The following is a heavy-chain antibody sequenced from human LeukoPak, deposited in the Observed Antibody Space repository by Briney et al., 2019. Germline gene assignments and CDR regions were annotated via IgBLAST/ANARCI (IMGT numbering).Heavy chain of an antibody. CDR2: INHSGST. CDR3: ARTAVYCSSTSCYYYYGMDV. J-gene: IGHJ6*02. CDR1: GGSFSGYY. D-gene: IGHD2-2*01. V-gene: IGHV4-34*01. Sequence: SETLSLTCAVYGGSFSGYYWSWIRQPPGKGLEWIGEINHSGSTNYNPSLKSRVTISVDTSKNQFSLKLSSVTAADTAVYYCARTAVYCSSTSCYYYYGMDVWGQGTTATVSS.